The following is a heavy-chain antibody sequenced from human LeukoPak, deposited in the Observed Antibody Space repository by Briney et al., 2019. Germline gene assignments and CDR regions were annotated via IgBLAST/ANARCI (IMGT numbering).Heavy chain of an antibody. Sequence: GGSLRLSCAASGFTFSSYEMNWVRQAPWKGLEWVSYISSSGSTIYYADSVKGRFTISRDNAKNSLYLQMNSLKAEDTAVYYCAELGITMIGGVWGKGTTVTISP. CDR3: AELGITMIGGV. V-gene: IGHV3-48*03. CDR2: ISSSGSTI. J-gene: IGHJ6*04. D-gene: IGHD3-10*02. CDR1: GFTFSSYE.